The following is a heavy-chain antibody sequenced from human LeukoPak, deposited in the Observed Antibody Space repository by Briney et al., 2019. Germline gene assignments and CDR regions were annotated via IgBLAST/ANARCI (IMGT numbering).Heavy chain of an antibody. J-gene: IGHJ4*02. CDR3: ARDRGNYLLPY. CDR1: GYTFTSYA. CDR2: ISAGNGNT. V-gene: IGHV1-3*01. D-gene: IGHD1-26*01. Sequence: EASVTVSCKASGYTFTSYAMHWVRQAPGQRLEWTGWISAGNGNTRYSQKFHDRLTISRDTPASTVYMELSSLRSEDTAIYYCARDRGNYLLPYWGQGTLVTVSS.